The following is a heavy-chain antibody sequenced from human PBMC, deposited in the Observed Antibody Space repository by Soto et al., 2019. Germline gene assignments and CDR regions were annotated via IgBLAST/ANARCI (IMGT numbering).Heavy chain of an antibody. Sequence: GASVKVSCKASGYTFTGYYMHGVRQAPGQGLEWMGIINPSDGSTSYAQKFQGRVTMTEDTSTDTAYMELSSLRSEDTAVYYCATYRLYSSSWYADYWGQGTLVTVSS. CDR3: ATYRLYSSSWYADY. V-gene: IGHV1-46*01. CDR2: INPSDGST. D-gene: IGHD6-13*01. CDR1: GYTFTGYY. J-gene: IGHJ4*02.